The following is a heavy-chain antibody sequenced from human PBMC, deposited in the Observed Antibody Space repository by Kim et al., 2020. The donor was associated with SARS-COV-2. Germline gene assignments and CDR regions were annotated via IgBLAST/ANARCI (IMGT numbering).Heavy chain of an antibody. D-gene: IGHD6-13*01. CDR3: ATAIAVAGNPRSCYYYFGM. Sequence: ASVKVSCKVSGYTFTELSMHWVRQAPGKGLEWMGGFDPEDGETMYAQKFQGRVIISVDTSIDTAYMELSSLRSEDTAVYYCATAIAVAGNPRSCYYYFGM. CDR1: GYTFTELS. J-gene: IGHJ6*01. V-gene: IGHV1-24*01. CDR2: FDPEDGET.